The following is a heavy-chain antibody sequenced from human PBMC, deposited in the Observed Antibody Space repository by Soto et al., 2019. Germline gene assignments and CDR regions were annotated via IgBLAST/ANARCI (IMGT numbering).Heavy chain of an antibody. J-gene: IGHJ3*01. CDR1: GFTFSSYG. CDR2: ISYDGSNK. D-gene: IGHD3-22*01. CDR3: AKESSDYYDSSGYPAL. V-gene: IGHV3-30*18. Sequence: GGSLRLSCAASGFTFSSYGMHWVRQAPGKGLEWVAVISYDGSNKYYADTVKGRFTISRDNSKNTLYLQMNSLRAEDKAVYYCAKESSDYYDSSGYPALWGQGTMVTVSS.